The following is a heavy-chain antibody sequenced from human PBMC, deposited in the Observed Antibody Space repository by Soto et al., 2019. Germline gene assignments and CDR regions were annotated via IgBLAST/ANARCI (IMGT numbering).Heavy chain of an antibody. D-gene: IGHD4-17*01. V-gene: IGHV1-3*01. CDR3: ARSQGATTVTTILSAFEI. CDR2: INAGNGNT. CDR1: GYTFTSYA. Sequence: ASVKVSCKASGYTFTSYAMHWVRQAPGQRLEWMGWINAGNGNTKYSQKFQGRVTITRDTSASTAYMELSSLRSEDTAVYYCARSQGATTVTTILSAFEIWGQGTMVTVSS. J-gene: IGHJ3*02.